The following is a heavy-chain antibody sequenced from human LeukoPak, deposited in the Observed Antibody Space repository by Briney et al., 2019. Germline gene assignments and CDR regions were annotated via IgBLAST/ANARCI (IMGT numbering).Heavy chain of an antibody. CDR1: GGTFSTYA. D-gene: IGHD5-24*01. V-gene: IGHV1-69*04. CDR2: TMPFLDIT. CDR3: ARDRGGGESWFDP. J-gene: IGHJ5*02. Sequence: ASVKVSCKASGGTFSTYAINWVRQAPGQGLEWMGRTMPFLDITNYAQKFQGRVTITADKSTTTAYMELSSLRSEDTAVYYCARDRGGGESWFDPWGQGTLVTVSS.